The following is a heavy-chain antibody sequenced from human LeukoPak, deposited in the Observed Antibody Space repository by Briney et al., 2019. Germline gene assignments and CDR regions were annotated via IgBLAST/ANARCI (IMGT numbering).Heavy chain of an antibody. D-gene: IGHD4-11*01. CDR1: GFIFNSYG. V-gene: IGHV3-30*18. J-gene: IGHJ4*02. Sequence: GGSLRLSWAACGFIFNSYGMHWVRQAPGKGLEWVAVISYDGSNKYYADSVKGRFTISRDNSKNTLYLQMNSLRAEDTAVYYCAKTPYSNYGGYFDYWGQGTLVTVSS. CDR3: AKTPYSNYGGYFDY. CDR2: ISYDGSNK.